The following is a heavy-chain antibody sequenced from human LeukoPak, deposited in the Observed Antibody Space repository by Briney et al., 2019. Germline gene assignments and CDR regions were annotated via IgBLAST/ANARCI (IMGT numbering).Heavy chain of an antibody. V-gene: IGHV4-4*07. Sequence: RPSETLSLTCTVSGGSISNYYWSWIRQPAGKGLEWIGRIYTSGSTNYNPSLKSRVTMSVDTSKNQFSLKLSSVTAADTAVYYCARFTYGSGDAFDIWGQGTMVTVSS. CDR1: GGSISNYY. CDR3: ARFTYGSGDAFDI. CDR2: IYTSGST. D-gene: IGHD3-10*01. J-gene: IGHJ3*02.